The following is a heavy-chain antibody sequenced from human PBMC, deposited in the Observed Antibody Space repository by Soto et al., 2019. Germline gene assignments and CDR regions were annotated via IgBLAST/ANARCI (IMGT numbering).Heavy chain of an antibody. CDR1: GFTFSDYY. J-gene: IGHJ4*02. CDR3: ASWAYRSGWPNY. D-gene: IGHD6-25*01. CDR2: ISSSGSNI. Sequence: GGSLRLSCAASGFTFSDYYMSWIRQAPGKGLEWVSYISSSGSNIYYADSVKGRFTISRDNAKNSLYLQMNSLRDEDTAVYYCASWAYRSGWPNYWGQGTLVTVSS. V-gene: IGHV3-11*01.